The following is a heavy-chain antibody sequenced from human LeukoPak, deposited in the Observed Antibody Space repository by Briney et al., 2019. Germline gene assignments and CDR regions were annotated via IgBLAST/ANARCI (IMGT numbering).Heavy chain of an antibody. D-gene: IGHD2-2*01. CDR1: GYSISSGYY. Sequence: ASETLSLTCTVSGYSISSGYYWGWIRQPPGKGLEWIGSIYHSGSTNYNPSLKSRVTISVDTSKNQFSLKLSSVTAADTAVYYCARGTVPAAARGYYYYYHYMDVWGKGTTVTISS. V-gene: IGHV4-38-2*02. CDR2: IYHSGST. J-gene: IGHJ6*03. CDR3: ARGTVPAAARGYYYYYHYMDV.